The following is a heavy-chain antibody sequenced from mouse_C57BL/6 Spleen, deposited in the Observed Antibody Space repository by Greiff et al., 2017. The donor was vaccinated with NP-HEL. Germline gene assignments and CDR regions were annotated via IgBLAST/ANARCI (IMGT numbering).Heavy chain of an antibody. CDR1: GYTFTSYW. CDR3: ARQGTTPY. D-gene: IGHD1-1*01. Sequence: QVQLQQPGAELVMPGASVKLSCKASGYTFTSYWMHWVKQRPGQGLEWIGEIDPSDSYTNYNQKFKGKSTLTVDKSSSTAYMQLGSLTSEDSAVYYCARQGTTPYWGQGTTLTVSS. J-gene: IGHJ2*01. CDR2: IDPSDSYT. V-gene: IGHV1-69*01.